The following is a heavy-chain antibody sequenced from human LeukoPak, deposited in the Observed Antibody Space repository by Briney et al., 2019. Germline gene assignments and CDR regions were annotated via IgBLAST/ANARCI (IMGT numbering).Heavy chain of an antibody. Sequence: SETLSLTCTVSGGSVSSGSHYWSWIRQPPGKGLEWISYIYYSGSTNFNPSLKSRVTISVDTSKNQFSLKLSSVTAADTAVYYCARENVLRYFDWLLSPSYYFDYWGQGTLVTVSS. V-gene: IGHV4-61*01. J-gene: IGHJ4*02. D-gene: IGHD3-9*01. CDR3: ARENVLRYFDWLLSPSYYFDY. CDR2: IYYSGST. CDR1: GGSVSSGSHY.